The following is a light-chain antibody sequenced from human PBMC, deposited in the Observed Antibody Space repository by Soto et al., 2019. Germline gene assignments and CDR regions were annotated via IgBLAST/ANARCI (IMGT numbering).Light chain of an antibody. V-gene: IGKV4-1*01. CDR2: CAS. Sequence: DIVMTQSPDSLAVSLGERATINCKSSQSVLYSSNNKNYLAWFQQKPGQPPKLLIYCASTRESGVPDRFSGSGSGTDFTLTISSLQAEDVAVYYCQQYYNTPQTFGQGTKLEIK. CDR3: QQYYNTPQT. J-gene: IGKJ2*01. CDR1: QSVLYSSNNKNY.